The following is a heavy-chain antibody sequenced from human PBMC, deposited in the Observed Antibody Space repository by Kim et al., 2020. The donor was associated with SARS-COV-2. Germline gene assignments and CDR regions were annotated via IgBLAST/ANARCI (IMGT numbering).Heavy chain of an antibody. V-gene: IGHV3-66*01. D-gene: IGHD2-15*01. CDR3: ATLGGYCSGGSCYPDY. Sequence: GKGRFTISRGNSKNTLYLQMNSLRAEDTAVYYCATLGGYCSGGSCYPDYWGQGTLVTVSS. J-gene: IGHJ4*02.